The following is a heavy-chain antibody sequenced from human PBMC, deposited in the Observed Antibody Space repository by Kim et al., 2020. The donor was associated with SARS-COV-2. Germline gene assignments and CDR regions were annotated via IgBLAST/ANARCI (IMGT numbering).Heavy chain of an antibody. CDR3: ARDRAFGDYDSSDY. J-gene: IGHJ4*02. V-gene: IGHV3-33*01. Sequence: YADSGKGRFTISGDNSKNTLYLQMNSLRAEDTAVYYCARDRAFGDYDSSDYWGQGTLVTVSS. D-gene: IGHD3-22*01.